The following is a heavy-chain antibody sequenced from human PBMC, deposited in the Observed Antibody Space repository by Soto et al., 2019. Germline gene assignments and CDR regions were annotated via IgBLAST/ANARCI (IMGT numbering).Heavy chain of an antibody. CDR3: TKVGGLYDFWSGRLHFDL. D-gene: IGHD3-3*01. V-gene: IGHV3-9*01. CDR1: GFIFDDFA. J-gene: IGHJ4*02. CDR2: ISWDSDSI. Sequence: EAQLVESGGGLVQPGRSLRLSCAGSGFIFDDFAIHWVRQAPGKGLEWVSGISWDSDSIGYADSVKGRFTISRDNAKNSLYLQMNSLRVEDTAVYYCTKVGGLYDFWSGRLHFDLGGQGTLFTVSS.